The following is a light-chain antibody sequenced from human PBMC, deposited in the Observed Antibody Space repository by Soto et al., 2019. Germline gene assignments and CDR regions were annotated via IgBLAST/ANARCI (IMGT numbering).Light chain of an antibody. Sequence: AIRMTQSPSSFSASTGDRVTFTCRASQGISSYLAWYQQKPGKATKLLIYAASTLQSGVPSRFSGSGTGTDFTLTISCLQPEDFATYYGQQYYSYPHTFGQGTNVEIK. CDR2: AAS. J-gene: IGKJ1*01. V-gene: IGKV1-8*01. CDR1: QGISSY. CDR3: QQYYSYPHT.